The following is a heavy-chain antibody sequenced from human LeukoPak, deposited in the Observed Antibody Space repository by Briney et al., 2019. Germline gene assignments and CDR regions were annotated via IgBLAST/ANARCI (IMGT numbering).Heavy chain of an antibody. V-gene: IGHV4-34*01. D-gene: IGHD6-13*01. CDR2: INHSGST. CDR1: GGSFSGYY. J-gene: IGHJ5*02. Sequence: PSETLSLTCAVYGGSFSGYYWSWIRQPPGKGLEWIGEINHSGSTNYNPSLKSRVTISVDTSKNQFSLKLSSVTAADTAVYYCARVRSSWSSRRWFDPWGQGTLVTVSS. CDR3: ARVRSSWSSRRWFDP.